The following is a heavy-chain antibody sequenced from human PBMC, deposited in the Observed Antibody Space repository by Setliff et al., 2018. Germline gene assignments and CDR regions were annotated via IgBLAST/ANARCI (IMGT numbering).Heavy chain of an antibody. CDR1: GYTFTGYY. CDR2: INPGSGAT. Sequence: ASVKVSCKASGYTFTGYYMHWVRQAPGQGLEWMGWINPGSGATNLAQRFQGRVTMTRDTSSSTIYMEVNSLTSDDTAVYFCAKQGDLAFDYWGQGTQVTVSS. CDR3: AKQGDLAFDY. J-gene: IGHJ4*02. V-gene: IGHV1-2*02. D-gene: IGHD3-16*01.